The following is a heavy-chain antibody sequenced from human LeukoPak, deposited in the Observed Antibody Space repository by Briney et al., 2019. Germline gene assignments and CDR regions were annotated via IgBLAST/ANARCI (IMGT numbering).Heavy chain of an antibody. CDR3: AREGGPYRPLDY. CDR2: VNLQGST. Sequence: SETLSLTCGVSGGSISNTNWWTWVRRPPGKGLEWIGEVNLQGSTNYNPSLKSRVAISVDKSANHLSLKLTSVTAADTAVYYCAREGGPYRPLDYSGQGTLVTVAS. CDR1: GGSISNTNW. J-gene: IGHJ4*02. V-gene: IGHV4-4*02.